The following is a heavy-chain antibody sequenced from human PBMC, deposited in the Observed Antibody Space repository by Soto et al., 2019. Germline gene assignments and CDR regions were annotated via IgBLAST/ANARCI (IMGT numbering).Heavy chain of an antibody. CDR2: IKQDGSEK. CDR3: ARERIYDYIWGSYRNNDAFDI. D-gene: IGHD3-16*02. V-gene: IGHV3-7*01. J-gene: IGHJ3*02. Sequence: GGSLRLSCAASGFTFSSYWMSWVRQAPGKGLEWVANIKQDGSEKYYVDSVKGRFTISRDNAKNSLYLQMNSLRAEDTAVYYCARERIYDYIWGSYRNNDAFDIWGQGTMVTVSS. CDR1: GFTFSSYW.